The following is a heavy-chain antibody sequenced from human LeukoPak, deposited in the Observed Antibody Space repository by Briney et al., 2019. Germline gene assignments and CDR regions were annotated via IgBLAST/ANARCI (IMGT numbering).Heavy chain of an antibody. CDR1: GFTFSSYA. Sequence: GGSLRLSRAASGFTFSSYAMHWVRQAPGKGLEWVAVISYDGSNKYYADSVKGRFTISRDNSKNTLYLQMNSLRAEDTAVYYCAKDLRVAVAGEARPVVGAFDIWGQGTMVTVSS. D-gene: IGHD6-19*01. V-gene: IGHV3-30-3*01. CDR2: ISYDGSNK. J-gene: IGHJ3*02. CDR3: AKDLRVAVAGEARPVVGAFDI.